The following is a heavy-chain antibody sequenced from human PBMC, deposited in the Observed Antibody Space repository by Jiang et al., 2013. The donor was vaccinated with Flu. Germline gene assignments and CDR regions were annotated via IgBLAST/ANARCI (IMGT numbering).Heavy chain of an antibody. Sequence: KPTQTLTLTCTFSGFSLNPNEMCVSWIRQPPGKALEWLALLDSDGNTFFPTSLRTRLTISKDSSKNLVVLTMTNMDPLDTGTYFCARIGCHAAGAAGSWFDPWGQGTLVTVSS. CDR1: GFSLNPNEMC. J-gene: IGHJ5*02. V-gene: IGHV2-70*01. CDR2: LDSDGNT. D-gene: IGHD6-13*01. CDR3: ARIGCHAAGAAGSWFDP.